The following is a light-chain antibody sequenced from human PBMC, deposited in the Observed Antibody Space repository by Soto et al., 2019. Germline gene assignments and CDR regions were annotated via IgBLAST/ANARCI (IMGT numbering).Light chain of an antibody. J-gene: IGKJ2*01. CDR3: QQYYSTPMYT. CDR2: WAS. Sequence: DIVMTQSPDSLAVSLGERATIKCKSSQSVLYSSNNKNYLAWYQQKPGQPPKLLIYWASTRESGVPDRFSGGGPGTDFTLTISSMQAEDVAVYYCQQYYSTPMYTFGQGTKLEIK. CDR1: QSVLYSSNNKNY. V-gene: IGKV4-1*01.